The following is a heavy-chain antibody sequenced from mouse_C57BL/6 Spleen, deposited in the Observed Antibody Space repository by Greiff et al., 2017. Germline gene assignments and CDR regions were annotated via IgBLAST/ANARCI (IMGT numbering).Heavy chain of an antibody. CDR2: IYPGSGST. CDR3: ARCYYGSSGYFDV. Sequence: QVQLKQPGAELVKPGASVKMSCKASGYTFTSYWITWVKQRPGQGLEWIGDIYPGSGSTNYNEKFKSKATLTVDTSSSTAYMQLSSLTSEDSAVYYCARCYYGSSGYFDVWGTGTTVTVSS. CDR1: GYTFTSYW. D-gene: IGHD1-1*01. J-gene: IGHJ1*03. V-gene: IGHV1-55*01.